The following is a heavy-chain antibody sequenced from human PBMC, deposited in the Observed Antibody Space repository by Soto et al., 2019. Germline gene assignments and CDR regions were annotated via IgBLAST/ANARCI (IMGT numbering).Heavy chain of an antibody. D-gene: IGHD1-7*01. Sequence: GGSLRLSCAVSGFTVSSNYMSWVRQAPGKGLEWVSIIYANDNRYYADSVKGRFTISRDNSKNTLYLQMNSLRAEDTAVYYCTKEELGHDHWRQGTLVTVSS. CDR1: GFTVSSNY. J-gene: IGHJ5*02. V-gene: IGHV3-53*01. CDR3: TKEELGHDH. CDR2: IYANDNR.